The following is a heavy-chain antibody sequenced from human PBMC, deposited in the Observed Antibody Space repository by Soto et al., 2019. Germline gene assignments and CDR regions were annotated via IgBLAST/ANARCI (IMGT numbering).Heavy chain of an antibody. CDR2: ISGSGGST. Sequence: GGSLRLSCAASGFTFSSYAMSWVRQAPGKGLEWVSAISGSGGSTYYADSVKGRFTISRDNSKNTLYLQMNSLRAEDTAVYCCAKDEGSSWYRDAFDIWGQGTMVTVSS. V-gene: IGHV3-23*01. CDR3: AKDEGSSWYRDAFDI. J-gene: IGHJ3*02. D-gene: IGHD6-13*01. CDR1: GFTFSSYA.